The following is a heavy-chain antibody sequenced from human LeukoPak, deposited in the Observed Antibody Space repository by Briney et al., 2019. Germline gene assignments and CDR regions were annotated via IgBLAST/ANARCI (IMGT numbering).Heavy chain of an antibody. V-gene: IGHV3-9*01. CDR2: INWNSDTI. D-gene: IGHD6-13*01. Sequence: GGSLRLSCAASGFTFENYAMHWVRQGPGKGLEWVSGINWNSDTIVYADSVKGRFTISRDNSKNTLYLQMNSLRAGDTAVYYCAKDLIPRIAANYGMDVWGRGTTVTVSS. J-gene: IGHJ6*02. CDR1: GFTFENYA. CDR3: AKDLIPRIAANYGMDV.